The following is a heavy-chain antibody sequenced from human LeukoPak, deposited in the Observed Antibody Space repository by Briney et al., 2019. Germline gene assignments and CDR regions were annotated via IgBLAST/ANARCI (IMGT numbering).Heavy chain of an antibody. V-gene: IGHV4-61*01. D-gene: IGHD6-13*01. J-gene: IGHJ4*02. CDR1: GGSISSGSYY. CDR2: IYDSGST. Sequence: PSQTLSLTCTVSGGSISSGSYYWSWIRQPPGKGLEWIGFIYDSGSTNYNPSLKSRVTISVDTSKNQFSLKLSSVTAADTAVYYCARGPYSSSWPFDYWGQGTLVTVSS. CDR3: ARGPYSSSWPFDY.